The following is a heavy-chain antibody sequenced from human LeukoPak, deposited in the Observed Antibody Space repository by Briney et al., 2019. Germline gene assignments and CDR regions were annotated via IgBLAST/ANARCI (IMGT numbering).Heavy chain of an antibody. D-gene: IGHD2-21*02. CDR1: GFTFSDYH. CDR2: ISGRSISI. CDR3: ARDLFTAPPFYGMDV. J-gene: IGHJ6*02. Sequence: GGSLRLSYAASGFTFSDYHMSWVRQAPGKGLEWLSYISGRSISIYYADSLKGRFTISRDNAKNSLYLQMNSLRTEDTAVYYCARDLFTAPPFYGMDVWGQGTTVTVSS. V-gene: IGHV3-11*01.